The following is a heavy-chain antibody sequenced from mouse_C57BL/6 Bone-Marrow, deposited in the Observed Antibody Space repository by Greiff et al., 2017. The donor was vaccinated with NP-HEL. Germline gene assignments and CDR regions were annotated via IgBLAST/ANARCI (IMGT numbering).Heavy chain of an antibody. Sequence: EVQLQHSGAELVRPGASVKLSCTASGFNIKDDYMHWVKQRPEQGLEWIGWIDPENGDTEYASKFQGKATITADTSSNTAYLQLSSLTSEDTAVYYCTTGSTIPTTWFAYWGQGTLVTVSA. CDR3: TTGSTIPTTWFAY. CDR2: IDPENGDT. CDR1: GFNIKDDY. V-gene: IGHV14-4*01. D-gene: IGHD2-1*01. J-gene: IGHJ3*01.